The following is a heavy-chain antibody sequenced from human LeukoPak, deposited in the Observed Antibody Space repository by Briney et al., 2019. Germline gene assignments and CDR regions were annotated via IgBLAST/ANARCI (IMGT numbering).Heavy chain of an antibody. CDR2: INQDGSEE. J-gene: IGHJ6*02. D-gene: IGHD3-10*01. Sequence: PGGSLRLSCAASGLTLSSYCMTWVRQAPGKGLEWVANINQDGSEEYYADSVKGRFTISRDNTKKSLYLQMNSLRAEDTAVYYCAKKDGSGRIYSNFYSYYFGMDVWGQGTTVTVSS. V-gene: IGHV3-7*02. CDR3: AKKDGSGRIYSNFYSYYFGMDV. CDR1: GLTLSSYC.